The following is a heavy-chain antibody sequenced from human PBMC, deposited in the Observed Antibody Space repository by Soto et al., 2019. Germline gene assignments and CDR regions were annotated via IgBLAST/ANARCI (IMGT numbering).Heavy chain of an antibody. V-gene: IGHV1-3*01. Sequence: ASVKVSCEASGYTFTSYAMHWVRQAPGQRLEWMGWINAGNGNTKYSQKFQGRVTITRDTSASTAYMELSRLRSDDTAVYYCARGEQLRYYGMDVWGQGTTVTSP. D-gene: IGHD6-13*01. CDR1: GYTFTSYA. CDR2: INAGNGNT. J-gene: IGHJ6*02. CDR3: ARGEQLRYYGMDV.